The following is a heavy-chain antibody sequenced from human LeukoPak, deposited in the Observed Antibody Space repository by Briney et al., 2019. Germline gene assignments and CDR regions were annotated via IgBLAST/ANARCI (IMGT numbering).Heavy chain of an antibody. CDR1: GFTFSSYD. D-gene: IGHD7-27*01. J-gene: IGHJ4*02. Sequence: HGGSLRLSCAASGFTFSSYDMHWVRQAPGKGLELVSAIATAGDTYYPSSVKGRFTISRENAKNSLYLQMNSLRAGDTAVYYCASLLTGDDYWGQGTLVTVSS. CDR3: ASLLTGDDY. V-gene: IGHV3-13*04. CDR2: IATAGDT.